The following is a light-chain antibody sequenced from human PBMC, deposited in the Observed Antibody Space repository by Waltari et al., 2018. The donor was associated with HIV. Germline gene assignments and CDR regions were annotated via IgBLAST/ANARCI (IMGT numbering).Light chain of an antibody. CDR2: GAS. V-gene: IGKV3-15*01. CDR3: QQYNNWLGT. Sequence: EIVITHSPATLSVPPGEQATLSCRATQSVSSNLAWYQQKPGQAPRLLIYGASTRATGIPARFSGSGSGTEFTLTISSLQSEDFAVYYCQQYNNWLGTFGQGTKVEIK. J-gene: IGKJ1*01. CDR1: QSVSSN.